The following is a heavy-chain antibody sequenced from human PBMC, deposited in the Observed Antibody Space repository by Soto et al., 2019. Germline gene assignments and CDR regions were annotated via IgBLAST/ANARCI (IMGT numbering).Heavy chain of an antibody. CDR2: ISGSGEHT. V-gene: IGHV3-23*01. CDR1: GFTFSSQG. Sequence: GGSLRLSCAGSGFTFSSQGMAWIRLAPGKGLEWVSAISGSGEHTYYADNVKDRFTISRDNSNNILYLQMNSLRGEDTALYHCASRPGFDPYYFDYWGQGTLVTVSS. J-gene: IGHJ4*02. CDR3: ASRPGFDPYYFDY.